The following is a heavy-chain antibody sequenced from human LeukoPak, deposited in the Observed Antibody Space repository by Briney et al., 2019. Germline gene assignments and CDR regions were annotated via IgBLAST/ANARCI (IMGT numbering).Heavy chain of an antibody. CDR2: ISGSGGST. Sequence: GGSLRLSCAASGFTFSSYAMSWVRQAPGKGLEWVSAISGSGGSTYYADSVKGRFTISRDNSKNTLYLQMNSLRAEDTAVYYCARPSLYYYGSGSYSDHILAPTDYWGQGTLVTVCS. D-gene: IGHD3-10*01. CDR3: ARPSLYYYGSGSYSDHILAPTDY. V-gene: IGHV3-23*01. CDR1: GFTFSSYA. J-gene: IGHJ4*02.